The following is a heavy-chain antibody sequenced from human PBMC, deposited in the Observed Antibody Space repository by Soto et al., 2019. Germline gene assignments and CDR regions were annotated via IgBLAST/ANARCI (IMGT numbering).Heavy chain of an antibody. V-gene: IGHV4-31*03. CDR2: IYYSGST. Sequence: QVQLQESGPGLVKPSQTLSLTCTVSGGSISSGGYYWSWIRQHPGKGLEWIGYIYYSGSTYYNPSLMSRVTISVDASKNQVSLKLSSVTAADTAVYYCARAGSGVQLWYWGQGTLVTVSS. D-gene: IGHD5-18*01. CDR3: ARAGSGVQLWY. J-gene: IGHJ4*02. CDR1: GGSISSGGYY.